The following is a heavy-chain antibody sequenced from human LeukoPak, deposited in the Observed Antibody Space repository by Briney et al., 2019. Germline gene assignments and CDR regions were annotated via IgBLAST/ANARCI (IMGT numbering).Heavy chain of an antibody. Sequence: ASVTVSCTISGGSFRTYPISWVRQAPGQGLEWMGGLTQFFRKTNYTQKFQGRLTITTAESYSTAYMELSSLTTDDPVVYYCATSASGRSWDWSAPSGQGNLFTVSS. CDR2: LTQFFRKT. CDR3: ATSASGRSWDWSAP. J-gene: IGHJ5*02. V-gene: IGHV1-69*05. D-gene: IGHD3-10*01. CDR1: GGSFRTYP.